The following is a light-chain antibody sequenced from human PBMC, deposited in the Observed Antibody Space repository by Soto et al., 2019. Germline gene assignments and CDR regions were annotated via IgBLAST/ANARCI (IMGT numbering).Light chain of an antibody. CDR2: EVT. CDR1: SSDVGGYNY. J-gene: IGLJ1*01. V-gene: IGLV2-14*01. Sequence: LTQPGSVSGSPGQSITISCTGTSSDVGGYNYVSWYQQHPGKAPKLMIYEVTNRPSGVSSRFSGSKSGNTASLTISGLQAEDEADYYCCSFTSGNTAYVFGTGTKVTVL. CDR3: CSFTSGNTAYV.